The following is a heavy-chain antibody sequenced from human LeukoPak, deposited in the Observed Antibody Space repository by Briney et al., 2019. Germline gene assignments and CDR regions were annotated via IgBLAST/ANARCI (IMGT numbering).Heavy chain of an antibody. D-gene: IGHD2-15*01. J-gene: IGHJ3*02. Sequence: PGGSLRLSCAASRFTFSNYWMHWVRHAPGKGPVWVSRINTDGNITAYADSVKGRFTISRDNAKNTLYLQMNSLRAEDTAVYYCARGAALGYCSGGSCYWDAFDIWGQGTMVTVSS. CDR2: INTDGNIT. V-gene: IGHV3-74*01. CDR3: ARGAALGYCSGGSCYWDAFDI. CDR1: RFTFSNYW.